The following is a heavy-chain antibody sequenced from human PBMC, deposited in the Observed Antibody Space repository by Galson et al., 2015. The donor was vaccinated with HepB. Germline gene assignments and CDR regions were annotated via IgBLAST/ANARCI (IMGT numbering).Heavy chain of an antibody. J-gene: IGHJ2*01. CDR3: AREYGDGESLDHWYFDL. Sequence: SLRLSCAASGFTFSSYAMHWVRQAPGKGLEWVAVISYDGSNKYYADSVKGRFTISRDNSKNTLYLQMNSLRAEDTAVYYCAREYGDGESLDHWYFDLWGRGTLVTVSS. D-gene: IGHD4-17*01. CDR1: GFTFSSYA. CDR2: ISYDGSNK. V-gene: IGHV3-30*04.